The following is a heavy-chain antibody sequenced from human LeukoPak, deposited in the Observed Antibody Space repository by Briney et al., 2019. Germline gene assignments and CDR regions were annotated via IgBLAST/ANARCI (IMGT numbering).Heavy chain of an antibody. CDR1: GGTFSSYA. CDR3: ASFSSRLGYYFDY. D-gene: IGHD6-6*01. J-gene: IGHJ4*02. CDR2: IIPIFGTA. Sequence: SVKVSCKASGGTFSSYAISWVRQAPGQGLEWMGRIIPIFGTANYAQKFQGRVTITTDESTSTAYMELSSLRSEDTAVYYCASFSSRLGYYFDYWGQGTLVTVPS. V-gene: IGHV1-69*05.